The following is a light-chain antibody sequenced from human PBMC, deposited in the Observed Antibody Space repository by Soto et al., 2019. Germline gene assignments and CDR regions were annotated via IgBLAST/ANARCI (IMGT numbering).Light chain of an antibody. CDR3: QKYNSAPRT. Sequence: DIQMTQSPSSLSASVGDRVTITCRASQGISNYLAWYQQKPGKVPKLLIFAASTLQSGVPSRFCGSGSGKDFTLTISNLQPEDVATYYCQKYNSAPRTFGQGTKVEIK. J-gene: IGKJ1*01. CDR2: AAS. CDR1: QGISNY. V-gene: IGKV1-27*01.